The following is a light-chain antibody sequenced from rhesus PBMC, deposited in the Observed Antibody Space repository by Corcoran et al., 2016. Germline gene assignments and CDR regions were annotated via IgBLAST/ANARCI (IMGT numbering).Light chain of an antibody. CDR1: QDTSSH. CDR2: KAS. Sequence: DIQMTHSPSSLSASVGDTVTITCRTSQDTSSHLAWYQQKPGKAPKVLIYKASTLQGGVPARFSGSGSGTVFTLTIYNLQPEEFAAYYCRRHHSYPPSFGQGTKVEIK. CDR3: RRHHSYPPS. J-gene: IGKJ1*01. V-gene: IGKV1-25*01.